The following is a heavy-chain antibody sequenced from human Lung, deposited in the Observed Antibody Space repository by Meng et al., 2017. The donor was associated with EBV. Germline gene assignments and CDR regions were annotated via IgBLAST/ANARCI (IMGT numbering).Heavy chain of an antibody. D-gene: IGHD1-26*01. CDR1: GGSFSGSFSGYY. J-gene: IGHJ4*02. Sequence: LHRWGAGLFKPSGTLSLTCAVYGGSFSGSFSGYYWSWIRQAPGKGLEWIGEINDSGSTDYNPSLKSRLTISVDRSKSQFSLELSSVTAADTAVYYCARSTFDYWGQGTLVTVSS. V-gene: IGHV4-34*01. CDR2: INDSGST. CDR3: ARSTFDY.